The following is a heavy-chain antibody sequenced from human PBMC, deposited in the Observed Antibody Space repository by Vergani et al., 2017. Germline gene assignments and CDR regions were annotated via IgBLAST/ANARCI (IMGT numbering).Heavy chain of an antibody. J-gene: IGHJ3*01. CDR3: ARVAPSNSEVTPTAFDV. Sequence: QVQLVQSGAELKKPGASVSVSCKGSSHTFQTYGISWVRQAPGKGLEWMAWIRPYTGHTIYAQKFQDRVTMTADTSTNTAYMELRSLRSDDTAVYFCARVAPSNSEVTPTAFDVWGQWTMVTVSS. D-gene: IGHD1-1*01. CDR1: SHTFQTYG. CDR2: IRPYTGHT. V-gene: IGHV1-18*01.